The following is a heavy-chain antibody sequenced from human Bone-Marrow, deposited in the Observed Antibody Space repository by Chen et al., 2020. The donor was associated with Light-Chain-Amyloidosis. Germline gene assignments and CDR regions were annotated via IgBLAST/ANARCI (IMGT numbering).Heavy chain of an antibody. CDR3: ARRRDGYNFDY. CDR2: IYPDDSDA. V-gene: IGHV5-51*01. D-gene: IGHD5-12*01. CDR1: GYKFPNYW. J-gene: IGHJ4*02. Sequence: EVQLEQSGPEVKKPGEALKNSCKGYGYKFPNYWIGWVRQMPGKCLEWMAVIYPDDSDARYSPSFEGQVTFSAAKSITTAYLQWRSLKASDTAMYYCARRRDGYNFDYWGQGTLVTVSS.